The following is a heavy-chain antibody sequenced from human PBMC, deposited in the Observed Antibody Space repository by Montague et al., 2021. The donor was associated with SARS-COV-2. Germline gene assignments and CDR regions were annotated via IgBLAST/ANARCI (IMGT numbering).Heavy chain of an antibody. D-gene: IGHD4-17*01. CDR1: GDSVWSNTAA. J-gene: IGHJ4*02. CDR3: VRDTGSAQAGFDA. Sequence: CAISGDSVWSNTAAWNWIRQSPSGGLEWLGRTNYRSKWTSDYATSVEGRISIDPDTSKNQFFLHLRSATPEDTGVYYCVRDTGSAQAGFDAWGQGTLVTVSS. V-gene: IGHV6-1*01. CDR2: TNYRSKWTS.